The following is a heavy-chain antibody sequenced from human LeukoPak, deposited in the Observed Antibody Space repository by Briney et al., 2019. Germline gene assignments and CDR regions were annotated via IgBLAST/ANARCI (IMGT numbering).Heavy chain of an antibody. CDR2: INPDSGGT. CDR1: GYTFTGYY. Sequence: ASVTVSCKASGYTFTGYYIHWVRQAPGQGLEWMGWINPDSGGTKSAQKFQGRVTMTRDTSINTGNMELTGLRFDDTAVYYCARELSAVGRWGAFDMWGQGTMVTVSS. D-gene: IGHD6-13*01. J-gene: IGHJ3*02. CDR3: ARELSAVGRWGAFDM. V-gene: IGHV1-2*02.